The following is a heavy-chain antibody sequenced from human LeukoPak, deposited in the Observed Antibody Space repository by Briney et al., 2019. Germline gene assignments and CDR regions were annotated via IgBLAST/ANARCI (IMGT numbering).Heavy chain of an antibody. D-gene: IGHD6-13*01. V-gene: IGHV3-48*04. J-gene: IGHJ4*02. CDR3: AGVSSSTGEYYFDY. Sequence: PGGSLRLSCAASGFAFSTFSMIWVRQAPGKGLECISDISADGRSTRYSDSVKGRFTISRDNAKDSLYLQMNSLRAEDTAVYYCAGVSSSTGEYYFDYWGQGTLVTVSS. CDR1: GFAFSTFS. CDR2: ISADGRST.